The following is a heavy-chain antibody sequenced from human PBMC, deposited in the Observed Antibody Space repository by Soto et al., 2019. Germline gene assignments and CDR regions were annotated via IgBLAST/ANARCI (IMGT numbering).Heavy chain of an antibody. CDR3: ARELQRGFDY. D-gene: IGHD3-10*01. Sequence: QVQLVQSGAEVKKPGASVKVSCKTSGYTFTAYYVHWVRQAPGQGLEWMGWINGNSGTTYAQNFQGRVTMTRDTSINTAYMELRTLTSDDTAVYYCARELQRGFDYWGQGTLVTVSS. CDR1: GYTFTAYY. V-gene: IGHV1-2*02. CDR2: INGNSGT. J-gene: IGHJ4*02.